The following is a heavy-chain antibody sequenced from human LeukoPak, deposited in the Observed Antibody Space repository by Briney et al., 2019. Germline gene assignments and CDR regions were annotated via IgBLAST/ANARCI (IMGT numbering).Heavy chain of an antibody. D-gene: IGHD6-13*01. CDR1: GFTVGSNY. Sequence: PGGSLRLSCAASGFTVGSNYMSWVRQAPGKGLEWVSVIYSGGSTYYADSVKGRFTISRDNSKNTLYLQMNSLRAEDTAVYYCAKDGAGSSSYGMDVWGQGTTVTVSS. V-gene: IGHV3-53*01. CDR2: IYSGGST. CDR3: AKDGAGSSSYGMDV. J-gene: IGHJ6*02.